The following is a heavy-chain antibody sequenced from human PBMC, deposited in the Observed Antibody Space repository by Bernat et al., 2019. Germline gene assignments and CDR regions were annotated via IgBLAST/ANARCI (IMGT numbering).Heavy chain of an antibody. CDR1: GFSISTRGVR. V-gene: IGHV2-5*02. D-gene: IGHD1-1*01. CDR2: IYWDDDK. CDR3: AQGLCRRGDNNCRRSAS. J-gene: IGHJ5*02. Sequence: QITLKEFGPTLLKPTQTLTLTCTLSGFSISTRGVRVGWIRPPPSKALEWLALIYWDDDKRYNPSLKSRLSVTKDTSKNQMTLTLTMVDPGDAATYVCAQGLCRRGDNNCRRSASWGQGTLVTVSS.